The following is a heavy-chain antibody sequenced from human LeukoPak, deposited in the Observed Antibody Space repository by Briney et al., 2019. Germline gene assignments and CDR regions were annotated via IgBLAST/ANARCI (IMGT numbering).Heavy chain of an antibody. D-gene: IGHD3-22*01. V-gene: IGHV4-31*03. CDR1: GGSISSGGYS. CDR3: ARETYYYDSSGYYLPYYYYGMDV. CDR2: IYYSGST. Sequence: SETLSLTCTVSGGSISSGGYSWSWIRQHPGKGLEWIGYIYYSGSTYYNPSLKSRVTISVDTSKNQFSLKLSSVTAADTAVYYCARETYYYDSSGYYLPYYYYGMDVWGQGTTVTVSS. J-gene: IGHJ6*02.